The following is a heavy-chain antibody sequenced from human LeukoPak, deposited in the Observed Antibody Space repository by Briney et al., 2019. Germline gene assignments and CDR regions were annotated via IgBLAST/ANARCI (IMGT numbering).Heavy chain of an antibody. D-gene: IGHD3-22*01. CDR2: IIPIFGTA. Sequence: ASVKVSCKASGYTFTLYGISWVRQAPGQGLEWMGGIIPIFGTANYAQKFQGRVTITTDESTSTAYMELSSLRSEDTAVYYCARDSPPWYYDSSGYYYALDAFDIWGQGTMVTVSS. J-gene: IGHJ3*02. CDR1: GYTFTLYG. CDR3: ARDSPPWYYDSSGYYYALDAFDI. V-gene: IGHV1-69*05.